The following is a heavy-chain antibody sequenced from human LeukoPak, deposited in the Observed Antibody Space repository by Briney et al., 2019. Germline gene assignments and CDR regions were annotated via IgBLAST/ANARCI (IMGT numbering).Heavy chain of an antibody. Sequence: GGSLRLSCAAFGFTFSSYDMHWVRQATGKGLEWVSAIGTAGDTYYPGSVKGRFTISRENARNSLYLQMNSLRAEDTAVYYCARVPNYYDSSGYDYWGQGTLVTVSS. D-gene: IGHD3-22*01. V-gene: IGHV3-13*01. J-gene: IGHJ4*02. CDR3: ARVPNYYDSSGYDY. CDR2: IGTAGDT. CDR1: GFTFSSYD.